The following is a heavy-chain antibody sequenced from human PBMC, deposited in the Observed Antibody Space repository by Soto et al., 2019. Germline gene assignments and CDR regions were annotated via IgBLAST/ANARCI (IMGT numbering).Heavy chain of an antibody. CDR3: ASLRWLQFGAFDI. D-gene: IGHD5-12*01. CDR2: IYYSGST. Sequence: QVQLQESGPGLVKPSETLSLTCTVSGGSISSYYWSWIRQPPGKGLEWIGYIYYSGSTNYNPSLKSRVTISVDTSKNQFSLKLSSVTAADTDVYYCASLRWLQFGAFDIWGQGTMVTVSS. V-gene: IGHV4-59*01. CDR1: GGSISSYY. J-gene: IGHJ3*02.